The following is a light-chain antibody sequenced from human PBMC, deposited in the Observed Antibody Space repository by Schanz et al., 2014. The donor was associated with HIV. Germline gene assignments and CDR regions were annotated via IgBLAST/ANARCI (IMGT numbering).Light chain of an antibody. CDR3: QQYDSSSWT. J-gene: IGKJ1*01. V-gene: IGKV1-33*01. CDR2: DAS. CDR1: QDISNY. Sequence: DIQMTQSPSSLSASVGDRVTITCQASQDISNYLNWYQQKPGKAPKLLIYDASNLETGVPSRFSGSRSGTEFTLTISSLQPDDFATYYCQQYDSSSWTFGLGTKVETK.